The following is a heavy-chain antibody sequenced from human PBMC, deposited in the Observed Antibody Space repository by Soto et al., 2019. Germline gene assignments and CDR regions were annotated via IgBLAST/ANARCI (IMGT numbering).Heavy chain of an antibody. Sequence: EVQLLESGGGLVQPGGSLRLSCAASGFTFSSYAMSWVRQAPGKGLEWVSAISGSGGSTYYADSVKGRFTISRDNSKNTLYLQMNSLRAEDTAVYYCARMYYYGSGSFRGYYYYGMDVWGQGTTVTVSS. CDR3: ARMYYYGSGSFRGYYYYGMDV. CDR1: GFTFSSYA. V-gene: IGHV3-23*01. D-gene: IGHD3-10*01. J-gene: IGHJ6*02. CDR2: ISGSGGST.